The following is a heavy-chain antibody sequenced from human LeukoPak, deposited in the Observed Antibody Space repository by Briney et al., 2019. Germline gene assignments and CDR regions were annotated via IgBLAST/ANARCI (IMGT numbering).Heavy chain of an antibody. CDR3: AKDIRRGYNFGYDQFAY. D-gene: IGHD5-18*01. CDR2: ISSSGSTI. CDR1: GFTFSDYY. V-gene: IGHV3-11*04. Sequence: SGGSLSLPCAASGFTFSDYYMSWLREAPGKGLEWVSYISSSGSTIFYAGSVKCRFTIYRHNAKNSLYLKMNSLRAEDTALYYCAKDIRRGYNFGYDQFAYWGQGILVTVSS. J-gene: IGHJ4*02.